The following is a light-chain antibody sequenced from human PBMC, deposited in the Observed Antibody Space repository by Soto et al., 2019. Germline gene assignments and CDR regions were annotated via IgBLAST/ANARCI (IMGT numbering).Light chain of an antibody. CDR2: GAS. CDR3: HQYGSSPPLT. V-gene: IGKV3-20*01. CDR1: QSVSSSY. Sequence: EIVLTQSPGTLSLSPGERATLSCRASQSVSSSYVAWYQQKPGQAPRLLIYGASSRATGIPDRFSGSGSGTDFTLTISRLEPEDFALYYCHQYGSSPPLTFGGGTKVEMK. J-gene: IGKJ4*01.